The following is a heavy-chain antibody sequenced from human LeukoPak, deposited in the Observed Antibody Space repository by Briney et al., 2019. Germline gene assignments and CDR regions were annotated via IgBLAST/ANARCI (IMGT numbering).Heavy chain of an antibody. Sequence: SETLSLTCAVYGGSLSGYYWSWIRQPPGKGLEWIGEINHSGSTNYNPSLKSRVTISVDTSKNQFSLKLSSVTAADTAVYYCARGGTNCTNGVCYKQHWDYWGQGTLVTVSS. CDR1: GGSLSGYY. J-gene: IGHJ4*02. D-gene: IGHD2-8*01. CDR3: ARGGTNCTNGVCYKQHWDY. CDR2: INHSGST. V-gene: IGHV4-34*01.